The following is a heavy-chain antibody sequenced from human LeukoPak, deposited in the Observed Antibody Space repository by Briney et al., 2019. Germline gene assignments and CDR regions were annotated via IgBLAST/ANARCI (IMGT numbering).Heavy chain of an antibody. CDR3: ARESSSSSASGAFDI. Sequence: ASVKVSCKASGYTFTGYYMHWVRQAPGQGLEWMGWINPNSGGTNYAQKLQGRVTMTRDTSISTAYMELSSLRSDDTAVYYCARESSSSSASGAFDIWGQGTMVTVSS. J-gene: IGHJ3*02. V-gene: IGHV1-2*02. CDR2: INPNSGGT. D-gene: IGHD6-6*01. CDR1: GYTFTGYY.